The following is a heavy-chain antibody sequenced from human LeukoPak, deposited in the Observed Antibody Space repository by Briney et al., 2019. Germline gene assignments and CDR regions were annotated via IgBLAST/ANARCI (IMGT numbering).Heavy chain of an antibody. Sequence: ASVKVSCKASGYTFTSYDINWVRRATGQGLEWMGWMNPNSGNTGYAQKFQGRVTMTRNTSISTAYMELSSLRSEDTAVYYCARGGPLWSGYRRYFDYWGQGTLVTVSS. J-gene: IGHJ4*02. V-gene: IGHV1-8*01. D-gene: IGHD3-3*01. CDR2: MNPNSGNT. CDR3: ARGGPLWSGYRRYFDY. CDR1: GYTFTSYD.